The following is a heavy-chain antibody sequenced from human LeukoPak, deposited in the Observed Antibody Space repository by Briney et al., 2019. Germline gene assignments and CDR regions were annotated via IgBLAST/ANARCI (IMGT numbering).Heavy chain of an antibody. CDR1: GFTFSSYS. CDR3: AKDTSPAPVKARYFDWLLPPY. V-gene: IGHV3-30*02. Sequence: GGSLRLSCAASGFTFSSYSMNWVRQAPGKGLEWVAFIRYDGSNKYYADSVKGRFTISRDNSKNTLYLQMNSLRAEDTAVYYCAKDTSPAPVKARYFDWLLPPYWGQGTLVTVSS. D-gene: IGHD3-9*01. J-gene: IGHJ4*02. CDR2: IRYDGSNK.